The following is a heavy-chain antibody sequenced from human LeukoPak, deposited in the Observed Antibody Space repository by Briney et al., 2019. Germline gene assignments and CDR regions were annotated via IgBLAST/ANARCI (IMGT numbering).Heavy chain of an antibody. CDR3: ARVRGNCAGGSCYLDY. CDR2: ISGSGGST. Sequence: GGSLRLSCAASGFTFSNYAMSWARQAPGKGLEWVSAISGSGGSTYYADSVKGRFTISRDNSKNTLYLQMNSLRAEDTAVYYCARVRGNCAGGSCYLDYWGQGTLVTVSS. J-gene: IGHJ4*02. CDR1: GFTFSNYA. V-gene: IGHV3-23*01. D-gene: IGHD2-8*02.